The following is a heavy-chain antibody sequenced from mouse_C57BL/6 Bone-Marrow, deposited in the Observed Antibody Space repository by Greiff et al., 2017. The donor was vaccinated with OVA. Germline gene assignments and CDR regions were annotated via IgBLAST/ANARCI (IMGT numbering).Heavy chain of an antibody. CDR2: IYPGDGDT. J-gene: IGHJ3*01. D-gene: IGHD4-1*01. CDR1: GYAFSSSW. V-gene: IGHV1-82*01. CDR3: ARSNWVCFAY. Sequence: VQLQQSGPELVKPGASVKISCKASGYAFSSSWMNWVKQRPGKGLEWIGRIYPGDGDTNYNGKFKGKATLTADKSSSTAYMQLSSLTSEDSAVYNCARSNWVCFAYWGQGTLVTVSA.